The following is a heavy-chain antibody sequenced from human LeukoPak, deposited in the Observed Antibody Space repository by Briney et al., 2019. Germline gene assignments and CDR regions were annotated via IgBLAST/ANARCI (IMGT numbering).Heavy chain of an antibody. J-gene: IGHJ3*02. Sequence: ASVKVSCKVSGYILTELSMHWVRQAPGKGLEWMGGFDPEDGETIYAQKFQGRVTMTEDTSTDTAYMELSSLRSEDTAVYYCATDILPYYYDSSGSGAFDIWGQGTMVTVSS. CDR1: GYILTELS. CDR2: FDPEDGET. D-gene: IGHD3-22*01. CDR3: ATDILPYYYDSSGSGAFDI. V-gene: IGHV1-24*01.